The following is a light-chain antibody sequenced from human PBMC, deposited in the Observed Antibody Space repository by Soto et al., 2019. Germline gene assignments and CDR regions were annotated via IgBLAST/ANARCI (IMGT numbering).Light chain of an antibody. J-gene: IGKJ4*01. CDR1: QSVSAN. CDR3: QQYNKWPLT. V-gene: IGKV3-15*01. Sequence: EIMITQSPATLSVSPGERATLSCRASQSVSANLAWYQQKPGQAPRLLIYGAFTRATGIPARFSGSGSGTEFTLTISSLQSEDFAVYYCQQYNKWPLTFGGGTKVEIK. CDR2: GAF.